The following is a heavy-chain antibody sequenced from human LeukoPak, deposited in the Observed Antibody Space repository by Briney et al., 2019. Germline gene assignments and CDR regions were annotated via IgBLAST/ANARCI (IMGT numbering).Heavy chain of an antibody. CDR2: ITGRSDET. J-gene: IGHJ4*02. Sequence: PGGSLRLSCAASGFNFNKYDMTWARQAPGKGLEGVSTITGRSDETYYTDSVKGRFVTSRDNSKDTLYLQMNSLRAEDTALYYCAKGGWLDDLGQGALVTVSS. CDR1: GFNFNKYD. CDR3: AKGGWLDD. V-gene: IGHV3-23*01. D-gene: IGHD6-19*01.